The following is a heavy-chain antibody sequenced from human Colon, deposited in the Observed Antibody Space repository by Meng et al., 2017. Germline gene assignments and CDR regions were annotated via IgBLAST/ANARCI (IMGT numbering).Heavy chain of an antibody. CDR3: ARMSVGAKRGRDY. Sequence: QMQLQGSGPGLVKPSGTLSLTCAVPGGFINTTDWWTWVRQPPGKGLEWIGDIYHSGTTMSNPSLKSRLSMSIDKSLNQFSLELTSVTAADTAVYYCARMSVGAKRGRDYWGQGTLVTVSS. CDR1: GGFINTTDW. D-gene: IGHD1-26*01. J-gene: IGHJ4*02. V-gene: IGHV4-4*02. CDR2: IYHSGTT.